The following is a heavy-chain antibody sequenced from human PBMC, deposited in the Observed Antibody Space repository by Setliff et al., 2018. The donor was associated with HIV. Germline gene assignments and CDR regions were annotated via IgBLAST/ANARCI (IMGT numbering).Heavy chain of an antibody. CDR2: INPNNGGT. J-gene: IGHJ6*02. CDR3: AREIGDYYDSSGYYPPTDYYYGMDV. Sequence: ASVKVSCKASGYTFTDYYIHWVRQAPGQGLGWMGRINPNNGGTNYAQKFQGRVTMTTDTSTSTAYMELRSLRSDDTAVYYCAREIGDYYDSSGYYPPTDYYYGMDVWGQGTTVTVSS. D-gene: IGHD3-22*01. V-gene: IGHV1-2*06. CDR1: GYTFTDYY.